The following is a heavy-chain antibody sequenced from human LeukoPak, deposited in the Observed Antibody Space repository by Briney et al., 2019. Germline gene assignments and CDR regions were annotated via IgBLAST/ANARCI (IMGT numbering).Heavy chain of an antibody. D-gene: IGHD6-6*01. CDR3: ASSGAIAARAVPLNREFDY. J-gene: IGHJ4*02. CDR2: ISGSGGST. V-gene: IGHV3-23*01. CDR1: GFTFSSYA. Sequence: GGSLRLSCAASGFTFSSYAMSWVRQAPGKGLEWVSAISGSGGSTYYADSVKGRFTISRDNSKNTLYLQMNSLRAEDTAVYYCASSGAIAARAVPLNREFDYWGQGTLVTVSS.